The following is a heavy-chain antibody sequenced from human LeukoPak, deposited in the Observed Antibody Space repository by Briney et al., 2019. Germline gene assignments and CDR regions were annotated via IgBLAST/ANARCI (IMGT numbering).Heavy chain of an antibody. Sequence: ASVKVSCKASGYTFTSYYIHWVRQAPGQGLEWMGIINPSGGSTSYAQKFQGRVTMTRDMSTSTVYMELSSLRSEDTAVYYCARGEGIFGVVRSLGYYYYYMDVWGKGTTVTVSS. D-gene: IGHD3-3*01. CDR3: ARGEGIFGVVRSLGYYYYYMDV. CDR1: GYTFTSYY. V-gene: IGHV1-46*01. J-gene: IGHJ6*03. CDR2: INPSGGST.